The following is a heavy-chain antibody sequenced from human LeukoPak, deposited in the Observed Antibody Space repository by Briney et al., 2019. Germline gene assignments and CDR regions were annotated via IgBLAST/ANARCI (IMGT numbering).Heavy chain of an antibody. D-gene: IGHD1-14*01. J-gene: IGHJ4*02. V-gene: IGHV3-7*01. CDR3: ARDRGRNSFDY. Sequence: ETLSLTCTVSGVSISSSNSYWGWIRQPPGKGLEWVASMKPDGSESWYVDSVKGRFTISRDNSKNSLYLQLTSLRAEDTALYYCARDRGRNSFDYWGQGTLVSVSS. CDR1: GVSISSSNSY. CDR2: MKPDGSES.